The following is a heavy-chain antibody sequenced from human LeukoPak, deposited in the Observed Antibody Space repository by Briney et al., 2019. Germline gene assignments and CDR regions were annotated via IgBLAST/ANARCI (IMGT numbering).Heavy chain of an antibody. J-gene: IGHJ4*02. Sequence: GGSLRLSCAASGFTFSSYAMHWVRQAPGKGLEYVSAISSSGGSTYYANSVKGRFTISRDNSKNTLYLQMGSLRTEDMAIYYCARGPDVVLVSHWSFFDYWGQGTLVTVSS. D-gene: IGHD2-8*02. CDR3: ARGPDVVLVSHWSFFDY. CDR2: ISSSGGST. V-gene: IGHV3-64*01. CDR1: GFTFSSYA.